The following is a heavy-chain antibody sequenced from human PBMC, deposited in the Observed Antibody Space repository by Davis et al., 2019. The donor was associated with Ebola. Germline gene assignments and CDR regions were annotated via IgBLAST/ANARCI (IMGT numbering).Heavy chain of an antibody. CDR1: GFPFSDYY. V-gene: IGHV3-11*01. CDR2: ISDTSRTI. Sequence: PAGSLRLSCAASGFPFSDYYMNWIRQAPGKGLELVSYISDTSRTIYYADSVKGRFTISRDNAKKSLFLQMNSLGAEDTAVYYCARAAVSASKSWFDPWGQGTLVTVSS. J-gene: IGHJ5*02. D-gene: IGHD2-2*01. CDR3: ARAAVSASKSWFDP.